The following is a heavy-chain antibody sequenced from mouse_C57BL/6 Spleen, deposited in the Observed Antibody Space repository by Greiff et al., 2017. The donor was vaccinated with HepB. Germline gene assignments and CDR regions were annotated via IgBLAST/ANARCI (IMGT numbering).Heavy chain of an antibody. Sequence: DVKLVESGGGLVQPGGSLKLSCAASGFTFSDYYMYWVRQTPETRLEWVAYISNGGGSTYYPDTVKGRFTISRDNAKNTLYLQMSRLKSEDTAMYYCARQRDYYGSSYVKYFDVWGTGTTVTVSS. D-gene: IGHD1-1*01. CDR2: ISNGGGST. J-gene: IGHJ1*03. V-gene: IGHV5-12*01. CDR3: ARQRDYYGSSYVKYFDV. CDR1: GFTFSDYY.